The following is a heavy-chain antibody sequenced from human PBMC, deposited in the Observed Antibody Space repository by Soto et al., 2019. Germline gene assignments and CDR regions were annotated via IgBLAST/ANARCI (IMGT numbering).Heavy chain of an antibody. CDR1: GGSITSSFY. Sequence: QLQLQESGPGLVKPSETLSLSCTVSGGSITSSFYWGWIRQPPGKGLEWIGSIYGTGNTYYNPSLKGRVTIAAGASKNQLSLNLSAVTAADTAVYYCRSSSRYSTDVWGQGATVTVSS. CDR2: IYGTGNT. D-gene: IGHD6-13*01. V-gene: IGHV4-39*01. CDR3: RSSSRYSTDV. J-gene: IGHJ6*02.